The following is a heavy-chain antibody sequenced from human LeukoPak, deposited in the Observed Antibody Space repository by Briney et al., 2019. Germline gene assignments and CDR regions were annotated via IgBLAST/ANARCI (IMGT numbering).Heavy chain of an antibody. V-gene: IGHV4-59*01. CDR3: ARAQSRYFDWLLHPTGYYYYMDV. CDR1: GGSISSYY. J-gene: IGHJ6*03. D-gene: IGHD3-9*01. CDR2: IYYSGST. Sequence: SETLSLTCTVSGGSISSYYWSWIRQPPGKGLEWIGYIYYSGSTNYNPSLKSRVTISVDTSKNQFSLKLSSVTAADTAVYYCARAQSRYFDWLLHPTGYYYYMDVWGKGTTVTISS.